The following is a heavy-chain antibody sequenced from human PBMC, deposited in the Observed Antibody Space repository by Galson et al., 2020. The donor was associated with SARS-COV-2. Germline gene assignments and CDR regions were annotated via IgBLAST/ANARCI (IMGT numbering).Heavy chain of an antibody. D-gene: IGHD2-15*01. J-gene: IGHJ4*02. CDR1: GFTFSSYS. CDR3: AREAFCSGGSCYSNYFDY. V-gene: IGHV3-48*04. CDR2: ISGSSGTI. Sequence: GGYLRLSCAASGFTFSSYSMNWVRQSPGKGLEWLSYISGSSGTIYYADSVKGRFTISRDNAKNSLYLQINSLRAADTAVYYCAREAFCSGGSCYSNYFDYWGQRTLVTVSS.